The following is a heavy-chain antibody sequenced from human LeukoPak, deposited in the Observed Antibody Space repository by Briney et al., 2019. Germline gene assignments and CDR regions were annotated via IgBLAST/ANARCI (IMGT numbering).Heavy chain of an antibody. CDR3: AKDWHILTGRNCFDP. D-gene: IGHD3-9*01. J-gene: IGHJ5*02. CDR2: VSPYNGDT. Sequence: ASVKVSCKASGYTFTGYYIHWVRQAPGQGLEWMGWVSPYNGDTNYAQKFQGRVTMSTDPSTNTAYMELRSLRFDDTAIYYCAKDWHILTGRNCFDPWGQGTLVTVSS. V-gene: IGHV1-18*04. CDR1: GYTFTGYY.